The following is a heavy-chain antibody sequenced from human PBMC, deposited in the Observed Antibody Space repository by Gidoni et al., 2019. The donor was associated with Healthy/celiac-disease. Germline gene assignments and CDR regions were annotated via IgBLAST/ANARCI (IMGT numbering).Heavy chain of an antibody. Sequence: EVQLVESGGGLVQPGGSLSLSCAPSCFTFSSYWIHWVRQPPGKGLVWVSRINSEGSSTSYADSVKGRFTISRDNAKNTLYLQMNSLRAEDTAVYYCARGYSSSYFDYWGQGTLVTVSS. D-gene: IGHD6-6*01. CDR1: CFTFSSYW. J-gene: IGHJ4*02. V-gene: IGHV3-74*01. CDR2: INSEGSST. CDR3: ARGYSSSYFDY.